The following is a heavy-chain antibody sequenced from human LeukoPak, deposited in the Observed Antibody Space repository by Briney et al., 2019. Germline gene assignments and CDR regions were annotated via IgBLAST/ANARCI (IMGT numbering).Heavy chain of an antibody. CDR1: GFTVSSNY. CDR2: IYSGGST. CDR3: ARVPTRDDYDILTGYYGYYYYGMDV. V-gene: IGHV3-53*01. J-gene: IGHJ6*02. D-gene: IGHD3-9*01. Sequence: GGSLRLSCAASGFTVSSNYMSWVRQAPGKGLEWVSVIYSGGSTYYADSVKGRFTISRDNSKNTLYLQMNSLRAEDTAVYYCARVPTRDDYDILTGYYGYYYYGMDVWGQGTTVTVSS.